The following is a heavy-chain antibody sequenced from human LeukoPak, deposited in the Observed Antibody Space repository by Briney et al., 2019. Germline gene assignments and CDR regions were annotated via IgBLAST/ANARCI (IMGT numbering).Heavy chain of an antibody. D-gene: IGHD2-21*02. Sequence: GGSLRLSCAASGFTFSSYAMSWVRQAPGKGLEWVSGLSASGGITYYADSVKGRFTISRDNSKNNLYLQMNSLRAEDTAVYYCAKGLGDFGRTGAFDIWGQGTVVTVSS. CDR2: LSASGGIT. CDR1: GFTFSSYA. CDR3: AKGLGDFGRTGAFDI. J-gene: IGHJ3*02. V-gene: IGHV3-23*01.